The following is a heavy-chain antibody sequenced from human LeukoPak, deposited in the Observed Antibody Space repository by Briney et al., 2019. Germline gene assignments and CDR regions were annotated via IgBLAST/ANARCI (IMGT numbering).Heavy chain of an antibody. CDR1: GFTFSSYW. CDR2: INSDGGST. Sequence: PGGSLRLSCAASGFTFSSYWMHWVRQAPGKGLVWVSRINSDGGSTSYADSVKGRFTISRDNAKNTLYLQMNSLRAEDTAVYYCAREAYYYDSSGYYAWFDPWGQGTLVTVPS. D-gene: IGHD3-22*01. CDR3: AREAYYYDSSGYYAWFDP. J-gene: IGHJ5*02. V-gene: IGHV3-74*01.